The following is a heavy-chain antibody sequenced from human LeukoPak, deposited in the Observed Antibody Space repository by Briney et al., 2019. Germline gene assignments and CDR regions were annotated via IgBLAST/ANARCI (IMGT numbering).Heavy chain of an antibody. Sequence: GRSLRLSCAASGFTFDDYAMHWVRQAPGKGLEWVSGISWNSGSIGYADSVKGRFTISRDNAKNSLYLQMNSLRAEDTAVYYCARDRTVTTGRGGFDYWGQGTLVTVSS. CDR1: GFTFDDYA. V-gene: IGHV3-9*01. J-gene: IGHJ4*02. CDR3: ARDRTVTTGRGGFDY. CDR2: ISWNSGSI. D-gene: IGHD4-17*01.